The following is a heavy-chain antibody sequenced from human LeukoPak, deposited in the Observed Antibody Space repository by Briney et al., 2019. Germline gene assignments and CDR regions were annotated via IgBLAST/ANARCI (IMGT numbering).Heavy chain of an antibody. J-gene: IGHJ6*02. CDR1: GYSFTSYW. Sequence: GESLKISCKGSGYSFTSYWIGWVRQMPGKGLEWMGIIYPGDSDTRYSPSFQGQVTTSADKSISTAYLQWSSLQASDTAMYYCAKSMVYAIDGYYYGMDVWGQGTTVTVSS. CDR2: IYPGDSDT. V-gene: IGHV5-51*01. CDR3: AKSMVYAIDGYYYGMDV. D-gene: IGHD2-8*01.